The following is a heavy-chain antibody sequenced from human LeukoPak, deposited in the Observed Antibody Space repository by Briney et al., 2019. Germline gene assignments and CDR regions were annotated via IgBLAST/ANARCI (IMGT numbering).Heavy chain of an antibody. D-gene: IGHD3-22*01. Sequence: PGGSLRLSCAASGFTFSSYNMIWVGQAPGKGLEWFGSIYLSGSTYYNPSLKSRVTLSADTTKKQFSLKLSSVTAADTAVYYCARSRYYYDSSGYYPVLDAFDIWGQGTMVTVSS. CDR3: ARSRYYYDSSGYYPVLDAFDI. J-gene: IGHJ3*02. V-gene: IGHV4-39*07. CDR2: IYLSGST. CDR1: GFTFSSYN.